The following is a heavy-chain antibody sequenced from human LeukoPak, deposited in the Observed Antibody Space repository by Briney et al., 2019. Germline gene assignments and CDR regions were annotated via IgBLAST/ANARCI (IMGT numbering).Heavy chain of an antibody. CDR1: GFTFSSYG. V-gene: IGHV3-30*18. D-gene: IGHD3-22*01. Sequence: GGSLRLSCAASGFTFSSYGMHWVRQAPGKGLEWVAVISYDGSNKFYADSVKGRFTISRDNSKNTLLLQMNSPRAEDTAVYYCGKGQRYYYDSSGYYYVAYWGQGTLVTVSS. J-gene: IGHJ4*02. CDR2: ISYDGSNK. CDR3: GKGQRYYYDSSGYYYVAY.